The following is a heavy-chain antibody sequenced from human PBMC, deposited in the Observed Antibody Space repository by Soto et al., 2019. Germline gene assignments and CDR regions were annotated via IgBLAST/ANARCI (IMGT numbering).Heavy chain of an antibody. Sequence: EVQLLESGGGLVQPGGSLRLSCAASGFTFSSYAMSWVRQAPGKALEWVSAISGSGGSTYYADSVKGRFTISRDNSKNTLYLQMNSLRAEDTAVYYCAKVWDSGSYHGGWFDPWGQGTLVTVSS. V-gene: IGHV3-23*01. D-gene: IGHD1-26*01. J-gene: IGHJ5*02. CDR2: ISGSGGST. CDR3: AKVWDSGSYHGGWFDP. CDR1: GFTFSSYA.